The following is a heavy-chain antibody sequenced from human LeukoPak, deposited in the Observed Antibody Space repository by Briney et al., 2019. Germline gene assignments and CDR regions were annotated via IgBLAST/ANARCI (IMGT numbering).Heavy chain of an antibody. Sequence: ASVKVSCKASGYTFTSFDFNWVRQATGQGLEWMGWMKSNNGHTGYAQKLQGRVTMTRDTSISTAYMELSSLTFEDTAVYYCARGPPNWGMVGYWGQGTLVTVSS. D-gene: IGHD7-27*01. CDR3: ARGPPNWGMVGY. CDR2: MKSNNGHT. J-gene: IGHJ4*02. CDR1: GYTFTSFD. V-gene: IGHV1-8*01.